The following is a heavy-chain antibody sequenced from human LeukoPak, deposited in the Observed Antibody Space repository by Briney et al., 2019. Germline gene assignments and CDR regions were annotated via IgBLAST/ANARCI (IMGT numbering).Heavy chain of an antibody. Sequence: GGSLRLSCGASGFTFRSYAMSWVRQAPGKGLEWVSAISGSGGSTYYADSVKGRFTISRDNSKNTLYLQMNSLRAEDTAVHYCARDRETYYDILTGYYTLGDAFDIWGQGTMVTVSS. CDR1: GFTFRSYA. J-gene: IGHJ3*02. V-gene: IGHV3-23*01. CDR2: ISGSGGST. D-gene: IGHD3-9*01. CDR3: ARDRETYYDILTGYYTLGDAFDI.